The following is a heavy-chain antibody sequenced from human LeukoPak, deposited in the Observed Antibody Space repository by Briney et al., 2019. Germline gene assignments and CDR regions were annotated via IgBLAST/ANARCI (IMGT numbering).Heavy chain of an antibody. CDR2: IYHSGST. V-gene: IGHV4-59*12. D-gene: IGHD6-13*01. CDR3: ARYSRGPRDAFDI. Sequence: PSETLSLTCTVSGGSISSYYWSWIRQPPGKGLEWIGYIYHSGSTYYNPSLKSRVTISVDRSKNQFSLKLSSVTAADTAVYYYARYSRGPRDAFDIWGQGTMVTVSS. CDR1: GGSISSYY. J-gene: IGHJ3*02.